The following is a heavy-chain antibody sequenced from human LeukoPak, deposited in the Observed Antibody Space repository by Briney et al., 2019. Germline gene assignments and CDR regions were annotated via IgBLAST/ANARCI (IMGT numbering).Heavy chain of an antibody. CDR2: INTDGSTT. CDR1: GFTFSNYG. D-gene: IGHD2-8*02. Sequence: GGSLRLSCAASGFTFSNYGMHWVRQAPGKGLVWVTRINTDGSTTSYADSVEGRFTISRDNAKNTLYLQMNSLRAEDTAVYYCARVSTGKYYFDSWGQGTLVTVSS. CDR3: ARVSTGKYYFDS. J-gene: IGHJ4*02. V-gene: IGHV3-74*01.